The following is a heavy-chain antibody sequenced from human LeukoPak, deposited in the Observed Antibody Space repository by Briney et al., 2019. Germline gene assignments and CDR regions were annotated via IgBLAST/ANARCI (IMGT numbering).Heavy chain of an antibody. CDR2: VIAIFGRV. Sequence: GASVKVSCKASRGTFSSYGISWVRQAPGQGLEWMGGVIAIFGRVKYGQKFQGRATITTDESTSTAYMEPSSLTSEDTGVYYCARGELGDSSGFSFFDYWGQGTLVTVSS. V-gene: IGHV1-69*05. CDR3: ARGELGDSSGFSFFDY. D-gene: IGHD3-22*01. J-gene: IGHJ4*02. CDR1: RGTFSSYG.